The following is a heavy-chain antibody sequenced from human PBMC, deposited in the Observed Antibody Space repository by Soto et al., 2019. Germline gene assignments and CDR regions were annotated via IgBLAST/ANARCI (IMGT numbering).Heavy chain of an antibody. J-gene: IGHJ4*02. V-gene: IGHV1-24*01. D-gene: IGHD6-13*01. CDR1: GYTLTELS. CDR2: FDPEDGET. Sequence: ASVKVSCKVSGYTLTELSMHWVRQAPGKGLEWMGCFDPEDGETIYAQKFQGRVTMTEDTSTDTAYMELSSLRSEDTAVYYWATALSSSWLVFDYWGQGTLVTVSS. CDR3: ATALSSSWLVFDY.